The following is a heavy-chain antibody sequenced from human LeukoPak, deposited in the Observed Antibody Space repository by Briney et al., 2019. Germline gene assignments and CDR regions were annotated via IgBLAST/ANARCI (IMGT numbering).Heavy chain of an antibody. CDR3: ARRGRWSGYYILLGYMDV. V-gene: IGHV4-34*01. J-gene: IGHJ6*03. Sequence: PSETLSLTCAVYGGSFSGYYWSWIRQPPGKGLEWIGEINHSGSTNYNPSLKSRVTISVDTSKNQFSLKLSSVTAADTAVYYCARRGRWSGYYILLGYMDVWGKGTTVTVSS. D-gene: IGHD3-3*01. CDR2: INHSGST. CDR1: GGSFSGYY.